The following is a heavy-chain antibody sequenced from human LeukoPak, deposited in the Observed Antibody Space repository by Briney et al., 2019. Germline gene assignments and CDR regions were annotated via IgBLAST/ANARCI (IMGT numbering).Heavy chain of an antibody. CDR1: GYTFTIYG. D-gene: IGHD3-22*01. V-gene: IGHV1-18*01. CDR3: ARDRARSYYDSSRECDY. Sequence: EASVKVSCKASGYTFTIYGISWVRQAPGQGLEWMGWISAYNGNTNYAQKLQGRVTMTTDTSTSTAYMELRSLRSDDTAVYYCARDRARSYYDSSRECDYWGQGTLVTVSS. CDR2: ISAYNGNT. J-gene: IGHJ4*02.